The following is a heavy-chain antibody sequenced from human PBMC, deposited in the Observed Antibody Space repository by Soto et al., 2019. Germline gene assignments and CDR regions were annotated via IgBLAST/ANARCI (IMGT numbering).Heavy chain of an antibody. D-gene: IGHD3-16*01. J-gene: IGHJ4*02. Sequence: EVQLLESGGDLKQPGGSLRLSCVASGLTFGSRAMTWVRQAPGEGLQWVSVISGSGGRTYSADSGKGRFTISRDNSKNTLYLQMNSLRAEDTAVYYCAKRGRGAVAYDYWGQGTLVTVSS. V-gene: IGHV3-23*01. CDR2: ISGSGGRT. CDR3: AKRGRGAVAYDY. CDR1: GLTFGSRA.